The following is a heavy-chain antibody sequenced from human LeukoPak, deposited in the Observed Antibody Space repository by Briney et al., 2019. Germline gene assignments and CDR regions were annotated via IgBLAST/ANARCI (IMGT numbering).Heavy chain of an antibody. D-gene: IGHD2-15*01. Sequence: PGGSLRLSCAASGFTVSSNYMSWVRQAPGKGLEWVSVIYSGGSTYYADSVKGRFTISRDNSKSTLYLQMNSLRAEDTAVYYCARATASWPYYSSTSSMDVWGKGTTATVP. V-gene: IGHV3-53*01. CDR3: ARATASWPYYSSTSSMDV. CDR1: GFTVSSNY. CDR2: IYSGGST. J-gene: IGHJ6*03.